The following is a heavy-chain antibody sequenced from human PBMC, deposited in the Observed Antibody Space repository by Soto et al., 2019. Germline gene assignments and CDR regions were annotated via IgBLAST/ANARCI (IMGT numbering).Heavy chain of an antibody. J-gene: IGHJ4*02. D-gene: IGHD2-2*01. Sequence: QVQLVQSGAEVKNPGSSVKVSCKTSGGTFNSYLIDWVRQAPGQGLEWMGGIIPAFGTAKYAQKFQGRVTITADQSTTTAYMELRTLTSENMAVYYCARGLDQPPVGLYFDTWGQGTLVTVTS. CDR3: ARGLDQPPVGLYFDT. CDR2: IIPAFGTA. V-gene: IGHV1-69*01. CDR1: GGTFNSYL.